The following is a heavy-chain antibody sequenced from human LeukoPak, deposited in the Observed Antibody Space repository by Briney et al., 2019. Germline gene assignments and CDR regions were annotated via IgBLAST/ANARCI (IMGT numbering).Heavy chain of an antibody. CDR2: IYQSGTS. D-gene: IGHD6-19*01. J-gene: IGHJ4*02. CDR1: GGSISSLY. V-gene: IGHV4-59*11. Sequence: SETLSLTCTVSGGSISSLYWSWIRQPPGKGLEWIGYIYQSGTSNYNPSLKSRVTISVDLSKNQFSLKLRSVTAADTAVYYCAREGYASGWNDFWGQGTLVTVSS. CDR3: AREGYASGWNDF.